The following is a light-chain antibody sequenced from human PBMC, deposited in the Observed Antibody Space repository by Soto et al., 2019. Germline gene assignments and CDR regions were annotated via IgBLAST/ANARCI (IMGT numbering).Light chain of an antibody. J-gene: IGKJ1*01. CDR3: QKYNGTPRT. CDR2: EAS. CDR1: QDISGH. Sequence: DIQVTQSPSSLSASVGDRVTITCRASQDISGHLAWYQQKPGKVPKLLIYEASTLQSRGPSRFSASGSGTDFTLTISSLQPEDVATYYCQKYNGTPRTFGQGTKVALK. V-gene: IGKV1-27*01.